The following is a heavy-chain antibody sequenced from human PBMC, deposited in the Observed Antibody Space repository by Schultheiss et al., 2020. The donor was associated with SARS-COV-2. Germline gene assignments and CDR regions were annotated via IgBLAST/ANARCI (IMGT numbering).Heavy chain of an antibody. D-gene: IGHD1-1*01. V-gene: IGHV3-33*06. Sequence: GGSLRLSCAASGFTFSSYAMHWVRQAPGKGLEWVAVIWYDGSNKYYADSVKGRFTISRDNSKNTLYLQMNSLRAEDTAVYYCAKLGRIETGPPLWIDYWGQGTLVTVSS. J-gene: IGHJ4*02. CDR3: AKLGRIETGPPLWIDY. CDR2: IWYDGSNK. CDR1: GFTFSSYA.